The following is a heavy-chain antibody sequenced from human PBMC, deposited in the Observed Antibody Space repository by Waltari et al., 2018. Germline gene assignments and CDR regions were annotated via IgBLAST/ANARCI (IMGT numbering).Heavy chain of an antibody. CDR2: MSPGGGST. CDR3: AGRFSLGAFDI. Sequence: QVQLVQSGAEVKTPEASVKVSCETSGYTFSTHPIHWVRQAPGQGLEWMGIMSPGGGSTGYAQKFRPRVTMTRDTSTRTVYMELSSLKSDDTAVYYCAGRFSLGAFDIWGQGTEVTVS. V-gene: IGHV1-46*03. CDR1: GYTFSTHP. D-gene: IGHD3-3*01. J-gene: IGHJ3*02.